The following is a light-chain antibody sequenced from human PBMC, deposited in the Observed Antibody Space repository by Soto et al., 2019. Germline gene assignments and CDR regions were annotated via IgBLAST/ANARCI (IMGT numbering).Light chain of an antibody. V-gene: IGKV2-30*01. CDR1: RSLLYSDGDTY. CDR2: QVS. Sequence: DVVLTQSPLTLSVTLGQPASISCRSSRSLLYSDGDTYLNWFHQRPGHSPRRLIYQVSTRASGVPERFSGSGSGTDFTLNISSVEAADLCVFYCMQGTHWPQLNFGGGTRVEIK. J-gene: IGKJ4*01. CDR3: MQGTHWPQLN.